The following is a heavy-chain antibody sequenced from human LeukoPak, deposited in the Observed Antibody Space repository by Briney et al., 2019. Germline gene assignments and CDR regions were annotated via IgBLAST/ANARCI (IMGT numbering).Heavy chain of an antibody. J-gene: IGHJ5*02. CDR2: ISGSGAT. D-gene: IGHD2-21*01. Sequence: QPGGSLRVSCAASGFTFSSYAMSWVRQAPGKGLEWVSAISGSGATYYADSVKGRFTISRDNSKNTLYLQMNNLRAEDTAVFYCAKDRWGSRWFDPWGQGTLVTVSS. CDR1: GFTFSSYA. V-gene: IGHV3-23*01. CDR3: AKDRWGSRWFDP.